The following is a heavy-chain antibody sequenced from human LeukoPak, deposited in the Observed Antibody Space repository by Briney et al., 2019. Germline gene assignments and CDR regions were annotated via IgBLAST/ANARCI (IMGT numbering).Heavy chain of an antibody. CDR2: IYYSGST. CDR3: ARAAYYYDSSGYYPDAFDI. J-gene: IGHJ3*02. V-gene: IGHV4-30-4*08. Sequence: SQTVSLTCTVSGGSISSGDYYWSWIRQPPGKGLEWIGYIYYSGSTYYNPSLKSRVTISVDTSKNQFSLKLSSVTAADTAVYYCARAAYYYDSSGYYPDAFDIWGQGTMVTVSS. D-gene: IGHD3-22*01. CDR1: GGSISSGDYY.